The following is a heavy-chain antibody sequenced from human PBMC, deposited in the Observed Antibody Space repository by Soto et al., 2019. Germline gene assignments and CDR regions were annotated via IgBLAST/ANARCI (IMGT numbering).Heavy chain of an antibody. Sequence: GGSLRLSCAASGLTFSFYSMNWVRQAPGKGLEWLSYINNSSSRIYYADSVKGRFTISRDNAKNSVYLQMNSLRDEDTAVYYCASDSSAFDHWGQGALVTVSS. CDR2: INNSSSRI. D-gene: IGHD3-10*01. J-gene: IGHJ4*02. V-gene: IGHV3-48*02. CDR3: ASDSSAFDH. CDR1: GLTFSFYS.